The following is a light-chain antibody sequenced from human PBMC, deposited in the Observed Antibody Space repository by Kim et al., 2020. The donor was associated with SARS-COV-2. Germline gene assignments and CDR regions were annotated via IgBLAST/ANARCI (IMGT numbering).Light chain of an antibody. CDR3: HQYHTWPYS. J-gene: IGKJ2*03. Sequence: MSQSPATLSASPGETVTLSCRATESVSTSLAWYQQRPGQAPTLLIYGASTRATGIPARFTGSGSGSQFTLTIRGLQSEDFAVYHCHQYHTWPYSFGRGDQSGD. V-gene: IGKV3-15*01. CDR2: GAS. CDR1: ESVSTS.